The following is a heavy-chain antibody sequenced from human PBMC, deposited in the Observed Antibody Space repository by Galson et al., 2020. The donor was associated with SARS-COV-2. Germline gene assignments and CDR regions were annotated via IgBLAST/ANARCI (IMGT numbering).Heavy chain of an antibody. Sequence: GGSLRLSCAGSGFTFSSYEMNWVRQAPGKGLEWVSYISGSGTNIYYADSVKGRVTISRDNAMNSLYLQMTSLRAEDTAVYYCASPYLAAASFFGAFDIWGLGTMVTVSS. V-gene: IGHV3-48*03. J-gene: IGHJ3*02. CDR2: ISGSGTNI. CDR1: GFTFSSYE. D-gene: IGHD2-15*01. CDR3: ASPYLAAASFFGAFDI.